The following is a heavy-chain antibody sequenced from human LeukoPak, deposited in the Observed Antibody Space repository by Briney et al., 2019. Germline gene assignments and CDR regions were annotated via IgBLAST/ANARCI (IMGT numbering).Heavy chain of an antibody. D-gene: IGHD3-10*01. Sequence: SETLSLTFAVYGGSVGGSYWSWIRQPPGKWLEWIGEINHSGSTNYNPSLKSRVTISVDTSKNQFSLKLSSVTAADTAVYYCARRPPKRNYITFDYWGQGTLVTVSS. CDR2: INHSGST. CDR1: GGSVGGSY. J-gene: IGHJ4*02. V-gene: IGHV4-34*01. CDR3: ARRPPKRNYITFDY.